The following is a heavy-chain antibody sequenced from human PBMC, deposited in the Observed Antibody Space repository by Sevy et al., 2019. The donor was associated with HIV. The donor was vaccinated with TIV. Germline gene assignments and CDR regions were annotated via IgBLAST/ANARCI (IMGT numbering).Heavy chain of an antibody. CDR3: ASRGLWWPQAY. CDR1: GGSISSSNW. V-gene: IGHV4-4*02. Sequence: SETLSLTCAISGGSISSSNWWSWVRQPPGKGLEWIGEIYHSGSTNYNPSLKSRVTISVDKSKNQFSLKLSSVTAADTAVYYCASRGLWWPQAYWGQGTLVTVSS. J-gene: IGHJ4*02. D-gene: IGHD2-21*01. CDR2: IYHSGST.